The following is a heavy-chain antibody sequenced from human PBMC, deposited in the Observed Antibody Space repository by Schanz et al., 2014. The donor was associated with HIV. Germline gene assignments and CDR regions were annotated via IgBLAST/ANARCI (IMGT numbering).Heavy chain of an antibody. CDR1: GFTFSSYW. CDR3: VRGPGYNMHLDY. CDR2: INSEGSST. V-gene: IGHV3-74*03. Sequence: EVQLVESGGGLVQPGGSLRLSCAASGFTFSSYWMSWVRQAPGKGLVWVSRINSEGSSTTYEYADSVKGRFTISRDNVRNTLYLQMNSLRAEDTGVYYCVRGPGYNMHLDYWGQGTLVTVSS. D-gene: IGHD1-20*01. J-gene: IGHJ4*02.